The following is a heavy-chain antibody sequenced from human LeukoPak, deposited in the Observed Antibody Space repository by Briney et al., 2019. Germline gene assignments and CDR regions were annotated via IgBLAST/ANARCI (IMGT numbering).Heavy chain of an antibody. CDR2: ISAYNGNT. D-gene: IGHD3-9*01. J-gene: IGHJ4*02. CDR3: ARVLDILTGYSPFDY. V-gene: IGHV1-18*01. Sequence: ASVKVSCKASGYTFTSYGISWVRQAPGQGLEWMGWISAYNGNTNYAQKLQGGVTMTTDTSTSTAYMELRSLRSDDTAVYYCARVLDILTGYSPFDYWGQGTLVTVSS. CDR1: GYTFTSYG.